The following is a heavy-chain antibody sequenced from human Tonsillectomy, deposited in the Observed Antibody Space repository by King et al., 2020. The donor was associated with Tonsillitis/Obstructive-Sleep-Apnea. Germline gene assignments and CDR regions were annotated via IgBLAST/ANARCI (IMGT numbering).Heavy chain of an antibody. CDR1: GFTVSSNY. Sequence: VQLVESGGGLVQPGGSLRLSCAASGFTVSSNYMSWVRQAPGKGLEWVSVIYSGGSTYYADSVKGRFTISRDNSKNTLYLQMNSLRAEDTAVYYCARDRIAVAGPTGDDYWGQGTLVTVSS. CDR2: IYSGGST. CDR3: ARDRIAVAGPTGDDY. J-gene: IGHJ4*02. V-gene: IGHV3-66*01. D-gene: IGHD6-19*01.